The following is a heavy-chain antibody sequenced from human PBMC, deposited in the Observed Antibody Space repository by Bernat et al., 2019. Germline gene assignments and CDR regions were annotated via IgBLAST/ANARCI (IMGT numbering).Heavy chain of an antibody. CDR3: ARHRNKGESGPTFDY. V-gene: IGHV4-59*08. J-gene: IGHJ4*02. CDR1: SDSISSYY. CDR2: VYYSRNS. D-gene: IGHD1-26*01. Sequence: QVQLQESGPGLVKPSETLSLTCTVSSDSISSYYWSWIRQPPGDGLEWIGCVYYSRNSDYNPYLKSRDTISIDTSKNQVYLKLNAVTAADTAVYFCARHRNKGESGPTFDYWGQGTLVTVSS.